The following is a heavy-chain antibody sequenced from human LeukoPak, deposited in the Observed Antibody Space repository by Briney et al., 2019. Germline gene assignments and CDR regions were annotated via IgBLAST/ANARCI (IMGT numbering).Heavy chain of an antibody. CDR2: IYYSGTT. J-gene: IGHJ6*03. Sequence: SETLSLTCTVSGASISSSSYYWGWIRQPPGKGLEWIGSIYYSGTTYYNPSLKSRVTISVDTSKNQFSLKLSSVTAADTAVYYCARQGTTTDYFYYYMDVWGKGATVTISS. CDR1: GASISSSSYY. D-gene: IGHD4-11*01. CDR3: ARQGTTTDYFYYYMDV. V-gene: IGHV4-39*01.